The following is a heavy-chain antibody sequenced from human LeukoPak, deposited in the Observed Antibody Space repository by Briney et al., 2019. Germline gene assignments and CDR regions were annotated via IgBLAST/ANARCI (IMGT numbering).Heavy chain of an antibody. D-gene: IGHD6-19*01. CDR3: ARVTRYSSGWYPFDY. CDR1: GGSISSYY. CDR2: IYYSGST. J-gene: IGHJ4*02. V-gene: IGHV4-59*01. Sequence: SETLSLTCTVSGGSISSYYWSRIRQPPGKGLEWIGYIYYSGSTNYNPSLKSRVTISVDTSKNQFSLKLSSVTAADTAVYYCARVTRYSSGWYPFDYWGQGTLVTVSS.